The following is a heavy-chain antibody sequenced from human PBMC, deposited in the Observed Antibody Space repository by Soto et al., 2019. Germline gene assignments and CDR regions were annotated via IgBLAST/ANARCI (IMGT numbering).Heavy chain of an antibody. D-gene: IGHD6-19*01. V-gene: IGHV2-5*01. J-gene: IGHJ4*02. CDR1: GFSLGTSGVG. Sequence: SGPTLVNPTQTLTLTCTFSGFSLGTSGVGVGWIRQPPGKALEWLALIYWNDDKRYSPSLKSRLTITKDTSKNQVVLTMTNMDPVDTATYYCAHIRAPERAVAVFDYWGQGTLVTVSS. CDR3: AHIRAPERAVAVFDY. CDR2: IYWNDDK.